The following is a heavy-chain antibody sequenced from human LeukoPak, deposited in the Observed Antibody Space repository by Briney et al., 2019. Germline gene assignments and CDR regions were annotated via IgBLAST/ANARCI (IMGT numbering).Heavy chain of an antibody. Sequence: PGGSLRLSCAGSGFTFSNYRMNWVRQAPGKGLEWISYISSSSRTIYYADSVKGRLTISRDNAKNSLYLQMNSLRAEDTAVYYCAELGITMIGGVWGKGTTVTISS. V-gene: IGHV3-48*04. CDR2: ISSSSRTI. CDR1: GFTFSNYR. D-gene: IGHD3-10*02. CDR3: AELGITMIGGV. J-gene: IGHJ6*04.